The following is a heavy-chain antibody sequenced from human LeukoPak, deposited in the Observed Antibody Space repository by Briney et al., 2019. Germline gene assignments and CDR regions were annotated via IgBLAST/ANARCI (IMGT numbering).Heavy chain of an antibody. CDR2: IYPGDSDT. J-gene: IGHJ3*02. D-gene: IGHD3-10*01. CDR1: GYSFTSYW. Sequence: GESLKISCQGSGYSFTSYWIGWVRQMPGKGLDWMGIIYPGDSDTRYSPSFQGLVTISADKSISTAYLQWSSLKASDTAMYYCARPRHITMVRGVISYDAFDIWGQGTMVTVSS. CDR3: ARPRHITMVRGVISYDAFDI. V-gene: IGHV5-51*01.